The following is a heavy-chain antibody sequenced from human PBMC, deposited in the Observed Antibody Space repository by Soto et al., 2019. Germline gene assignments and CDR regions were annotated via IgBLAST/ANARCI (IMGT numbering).Heavy chain of an antibody. CDR2: IYYSGST. Sequence: TLSIISTVQGDSISSGGYYCNLVRQHPVKGLEWIGYIYYSGSTYFNPALMSRLTKSIDTSKNQFSLKLTSVTAAVMFVYYLTRDTTIAARAFAIWGPGTIVIVS. D-gene: IGHD6-6*01. V-gene: IGHV4-31*03. J-gene: IGHJ3*02. CDR3: TRDTTIAARAFAI. CDR1: GDSISSGGYY.